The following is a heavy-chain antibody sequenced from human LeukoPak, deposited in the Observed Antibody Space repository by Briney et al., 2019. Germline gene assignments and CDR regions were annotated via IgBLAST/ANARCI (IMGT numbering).Heavy chain of an antibody. Sequence: GGSLRLSCAASGFTFSSYSMNWVRQAPGKGLEWVSYISSSSSTIYYADSVKGRFTISRDNAKNSLYLQMNSLRAEDTAVYYCAREKFGDAFDIWGQGTMVTVSS. CDR2: ISSSSSTI. V-gene: IGHV3-48*04. J-gene: IGHJ3*02. D-gene: IGHD3-10*01. CDR3: AREKFGDAFDI. CDR1: GFTFSSYS.